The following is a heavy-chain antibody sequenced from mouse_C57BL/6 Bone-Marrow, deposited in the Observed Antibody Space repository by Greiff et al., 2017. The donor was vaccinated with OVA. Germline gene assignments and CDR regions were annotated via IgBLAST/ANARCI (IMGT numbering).Heavy chain of an antibody. CDR3: ARRNGSDCFDD. CDR1: GYTFTSYW. CDR2: IHPNSGST. J-gene: IGHJ2*01. Sequence: QVQLQQPGAELVKPGASVKLSCKASGYTFTSYWMHWVKQRPGQGLEWIGLIHPNSGSTNYNEKFKGKATLTVDKSSSTAYMQLSSLTSEDSAVYYCARRNGSDCFDDWGKGTTLTVSS. V-gene: IGHV1-64*01.